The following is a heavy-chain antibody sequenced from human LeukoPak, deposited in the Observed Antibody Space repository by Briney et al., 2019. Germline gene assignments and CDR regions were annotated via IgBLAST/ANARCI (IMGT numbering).Heavy chain of an antibody. CDR1: GFTFSNAW. J-gene: IGHJ4*02. Sequence: PGGSLRFSCAASGFTFSNAWMSWVRQAPGKGLEWVGRIKSKTDGGTTDYAAPVKGRFTISRDDSKNTLYLQMNSLKTEDTAVYYCTTGGYYGSELDYWGQGTLVTVSS. CDR3: TTGGYYGSELDY. V-gene: IGHV3-15*01. D-gene: IGHD3-10*01. CDR2: IKSKTDGGTT.